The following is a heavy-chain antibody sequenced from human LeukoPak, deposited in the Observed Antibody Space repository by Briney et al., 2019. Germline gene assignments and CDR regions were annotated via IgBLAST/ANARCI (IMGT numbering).Heavy chain of an antibody. V-gene: IGHV1-18*01. J-gene: IGHJ4*02. CDR3: ARAHCSDGSCLLDH. Sequence: ASVKVSCKVSGYTLTELSMHWVRQAPGQGLEWMGWISGYSGNTNYAQRLQGRATMTTDTSTSTAYMELRSLRSDDTAVYYCARAHCSDGSCLLDHWGQGTLVTVSS. D-gene: IGHD2-15*01. CDR2: ISGYSGNT. CDR1: GYTLTELS.